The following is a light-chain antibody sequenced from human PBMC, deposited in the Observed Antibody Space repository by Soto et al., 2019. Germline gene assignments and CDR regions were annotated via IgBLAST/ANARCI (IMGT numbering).Light chain of an antibody. CDR2: LNSDGSH. CDR3: QTWGTGIHKGV. Sequence: QSVLTQSPSASASLGASVKLTCTLSSGHSSYAIAWHQQQPEKGPRYLMKLNSDGSHSKGDGIPDRFSGSSSGAERYLTISRLQSEDEADYYWQTWGTGIHKGVFGGGTKVTVL. CDR1: SGHSSYA. J-gene: IGLJ2*01. V-gene: IGLV4-69*01.